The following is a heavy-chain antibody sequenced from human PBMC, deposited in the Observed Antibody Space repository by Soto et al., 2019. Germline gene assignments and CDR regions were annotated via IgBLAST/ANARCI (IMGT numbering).Heavy chain of an antibody. Sequence: QVYLVQSGAEVKKPGSSVKVSCKALRGTFTNYAFSWVRQAPGHGLEWMGGIMPFFGSGNYAQKFQGRINITADESTISVYLELTSLRSEDTAVYYYARDRAGYYSHFVFWGQGTLVTVSS. CDR3: ARDRAGYYSHFVF. CDR1: RGTFTNYA. V-gene: IGHV1-69*01. D-gene: IGHD3-22*01. CDR2: IMPFFGSG. J-gene: IGHJ4*02.